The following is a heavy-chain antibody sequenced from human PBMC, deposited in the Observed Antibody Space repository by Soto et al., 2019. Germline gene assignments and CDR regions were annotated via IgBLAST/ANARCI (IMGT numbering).Heavy chain of an antibody. CDR1: GFTFSSYW. CDR3: ARVDDSSGWFHYYFDY. CDR2: IKQDGSEK. V-gene: IGHV3-7*02. D-gene: IGHD6-19*01. J-gene: IGHJ4*02. Sequence: GGSLRLSCAASGFTFSSYWMSWVRQAPGKGLEWVANIKQDGSEKYYVDSVKGRFTISRDNAKNSLYLQMNSLRAEDTAVYYCARVDDSSGWFHYYFDYWGQGTLVTVSS.